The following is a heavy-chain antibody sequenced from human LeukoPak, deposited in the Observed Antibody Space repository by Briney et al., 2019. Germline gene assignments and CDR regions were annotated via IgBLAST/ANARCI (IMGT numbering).Heavy chain of an antibody. J-gene: IGHJ4*02. V-gene: IGHV4-38-2*02. CDR2: IYHSGST. Sequence: PSETLSLTCTVSGYSISSGYYWGWIRQPPGKGLEWIGSIYHSGSTYYNPSLKSRVTISVDTSKNQFSLKLSSVTAADTAVYYCAREDRRRTGNVAYYDILTEGYWGQGTLVTVSS. CDR1: GYSISSGYY. CDR3: AREDRRRTGNVAYYDILTEGY. D-gene: IGHD3-9*01.